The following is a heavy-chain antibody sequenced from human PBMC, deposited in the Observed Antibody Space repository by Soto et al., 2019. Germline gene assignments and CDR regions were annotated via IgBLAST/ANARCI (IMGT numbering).Heavy chain of an antibody. D-gene: IGHD2-21*01. J-gene: IGHJ4*02. Sequence: QLQLQESGSGLVKPSQTLSLTCAVSGGSISSGGYSWSWIRPPPGKVLERIGYIYPSGSPYYNPSLKSRVTISVDRSKNKFSLKLGSVAAADTAVYYCARVNVVAIDYWGQGTLVTVSS. CDR2: IYPSGSP. CDR1: GGSISSGGYS. CDR3: ARVNVVAIDY. V-gene: IGHV4-30-2*01.